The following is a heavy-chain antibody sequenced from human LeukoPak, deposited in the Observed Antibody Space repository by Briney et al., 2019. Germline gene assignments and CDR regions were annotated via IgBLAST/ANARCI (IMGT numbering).Heavy chain of an antibody. V-gene: IGHV1-69*05. Sequence: RASVKVSCKASGGTFSSYAISWVRQAPGQGLEWMGGIIPIFGTTNYAQKFQGRVTITTDESTSTAYMELSSLRSEDTAVYYCARTFQGLNAFDIWGQGTMVTVSS. J-gene: IGHJ3*02. CDR1: GGTFSSYA. CDR2: IIPIFGTT. CDR3: ARTFQGLNAFDI. D-gene: IGHD3-16*01.